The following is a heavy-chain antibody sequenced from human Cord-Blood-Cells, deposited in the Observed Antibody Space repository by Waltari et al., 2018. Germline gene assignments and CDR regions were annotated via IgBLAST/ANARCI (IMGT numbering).Heavy chain of an antibody. CDR1: GGSISSYS. D-gene: IGHD2-8*01. J-gene: IGHJ4*02. CDR2: IYFGGST. V-gene: IGHV4-59*01. Sequence: QVQLQESGPGLVKPSETLSLTCTVPGGSISSYSWSWIRQPPGKGLEWIGYIYFGGSTNYTPSLKSRVTISVDTSKNQFSRKLSSVTAADTAVYYCARDNGGWGQGTLVTVSS. CDR3: ARDNGG.